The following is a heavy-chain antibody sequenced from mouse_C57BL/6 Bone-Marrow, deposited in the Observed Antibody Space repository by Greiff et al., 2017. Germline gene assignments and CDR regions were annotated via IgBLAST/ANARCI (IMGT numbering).Heavy chain of an antibody. Sequence: VQLQQSGPGLVQPSQSLSITCTVSGFSLTSYGVHWVRQSPGQGLEWLGVIWSGGSTDYNAAFISRLSIRTDNFKRQVFFKMNSLQADDTAIYYCARTPHYCGSRGDAMDYWGQGTSVTVSS. CDR2: IWSGGST. CDR1: GFSLTSYG. J-gene: IGHJ4*01. D-gene: IGHD1-1*01. V-gene: IGHV2-2*01. CDR3: ARTPHYCGSRGDAMDY.